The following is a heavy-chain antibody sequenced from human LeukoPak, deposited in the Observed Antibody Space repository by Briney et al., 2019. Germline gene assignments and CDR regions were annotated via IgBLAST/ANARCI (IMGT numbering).Heavy chain of an antibody. V-gene: IGHV3-33*01. Sequence: GGSLRLSCAASGFTFSSYGMHWVRQAPGKGLEWVAVIWYDGSNKYYADSVKGRLTISRDNSKNTLYLQMNSLRAEDTAVYYCARESSGREGYFDYWGQGTLVTVSS. CDR1: GFTFSSYG. D-gene: IGHD6-19*01. CDR2: IWYDGSNK. J-gene: IGHJ4*02. CDR3: ARESSGREGYFDY.